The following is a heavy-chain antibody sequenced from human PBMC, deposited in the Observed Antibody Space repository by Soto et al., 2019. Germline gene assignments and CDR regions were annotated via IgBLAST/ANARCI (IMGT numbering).Heavy chain of an antibody. V-gene: IGHV4-31*03. D-gene: IGHD2-2*01. J-gene: IGHJ5*02. Sequence: SETLSLTCTVSGGSISSGGYYWSWIRQHPGKGLEWIGYIYYSGSTYYNPSLKSRVTISVDTSKNQFSLKLSSVTAADTAVYYCARAIVVVPAAMFRGFDPWGQGTLVTVSS. CDR2: IYYSGST. CDR3: ARAIVVVPAAMFRGFDP. CDR1: GGSISSGGYY.